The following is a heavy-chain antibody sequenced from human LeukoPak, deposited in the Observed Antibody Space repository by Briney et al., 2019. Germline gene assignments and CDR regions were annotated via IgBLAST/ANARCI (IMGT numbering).Heavy chain of an antibody. CDR2: IKSKTEGEAT. Sequence: GGSLRLSCAASGFIFNSAWMSWVRQAPGKGLEWVGRIKSKTEGEATDYAAPVKGRFSLSRDDSKNTLYLQMNSLKADDTAVYYCARCYGDLTILDYWGQGTLVTVSS. CDR1: GFIFNSAW. J-gene: IGHJ4*02. V-gene: IGHV3-15*01. CDR3: ARCYGDLTILDY. D-gene: IGHD4-17*01.